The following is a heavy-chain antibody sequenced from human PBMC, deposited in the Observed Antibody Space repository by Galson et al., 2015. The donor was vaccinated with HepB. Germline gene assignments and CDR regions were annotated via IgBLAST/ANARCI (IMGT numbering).Heavy chain of an antibody. CDR2: IYYSGIT. D-gene: IGHD6-19*01. Sequence: LTCSVSGGSISNGDLYWSWIRQHPGKGLEWIGHIYYSGITDYNPPLKSRVTISLDTSKMHFSLRLSSVTGADTAVYYCATRIGSGWFFDYWGQGTLVSVSS. CDR1: GGSISNGDLY. J-gene: IGHJ4*02. V-gene: IGHV4-31*03. CDR3: ATRIGSGWFFDY.